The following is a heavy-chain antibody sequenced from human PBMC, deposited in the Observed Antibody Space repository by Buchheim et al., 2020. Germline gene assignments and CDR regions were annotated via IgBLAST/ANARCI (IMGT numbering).Heavy chain of an antibody. J-gene: IGHJ4*02. Sequence: QVQLVESGGGVVQPGRSLKLSCAASRFTFSSYGVHWVRQAPGKGLEWVALISYDGSYQYFADSVKGRFTISRDNSNNTVYLQMNSLRLEDTAVYYCAKGELELLRPLTYWGQGTL. CDR1: RFTFSSYG. D-gene: IGHD1-7*01. V-gene: IGHV3-30*18. CDR2: ISYDGSYQ. CDR3: AKGELELLRPLTY.